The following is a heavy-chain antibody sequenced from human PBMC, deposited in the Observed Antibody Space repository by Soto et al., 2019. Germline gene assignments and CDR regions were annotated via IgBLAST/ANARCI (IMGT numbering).Heavy chain of an antibody. D-gene: IGHD5-18*01. CDR2: ISAYNGNT. Sequence: ASVKVSCKASGYTFTSYGISWVRQAPGQGLEWMGWISAYNGNTNYAQKLQGRVTMTTDTSTSTAYMELRSLRSDDTAVYYCARDLRGYSYGSHYYYMDVWGKGTTVTVSS. J-gene: IGHJ6*03. V-gene: IGHV1-18*01. CDR3: ARDLRGYSYGSHYYYMDV. CDR1: GYTFTSYG.